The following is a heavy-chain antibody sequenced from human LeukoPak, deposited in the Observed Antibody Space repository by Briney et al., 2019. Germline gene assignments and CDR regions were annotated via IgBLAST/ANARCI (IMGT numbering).Heavy chain of an antibody. D-gene: IGHD5-18*01. CDR2: ISSSTIYI. CDR1: GFTFSTYT. V-gene: IGHV3-21*01. CDR3: ARVYSYGYDY. Sequence: GGSLRLSCAASGFTFSTYTMNWVRQAPGKGLEWVSSISSSTIYIYYADSVKGRFTISRDNAKNPLYLQMNSLRAEDTAVYYCARVYSYGYDYWGQGTLVTVSS. J-gene: IGHJ4*02.